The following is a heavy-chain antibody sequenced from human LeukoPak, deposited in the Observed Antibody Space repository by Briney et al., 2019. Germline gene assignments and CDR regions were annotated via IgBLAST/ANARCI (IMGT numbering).Heavy chain of an antibody. J-gene: IGHJ4*02. V-gene: IGHV3-30-3*01. CDR3: ARVTSAAYFDY. CDR1: GFTFSSYA. D-gene: IGHD6-25*01. Sequence: HPGRSLRLSCAASGFTFSSYAMHWVRQAPGMGLEWVAVISYDGSNKYYADSVKGRFTISRDNSKNTLYLQMNSLRAEDTAVYYCARVTSAAYFDYWGQGTLVTVSS. CDR2: ISYDGSNK.